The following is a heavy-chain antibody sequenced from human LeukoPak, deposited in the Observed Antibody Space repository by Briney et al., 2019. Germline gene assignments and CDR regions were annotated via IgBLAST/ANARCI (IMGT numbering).Heavy chain of an antibody. CDR2: MNPNSGNT. D-gene: IGHD6-19*01. J-gene: IGHJ4*02. V-gene: IGHV1-8*03. CDR1: GYTFTSYD. Sequence: GASVKVSCKASGYTFTSYDINWVRQATGQGLEWMGWMNPNSGNTGYAQKFQGRVTITRNTSISTAYVELSSLRSEDTAVYYCARGRWGIAVAAYDYWGQGTLVTVSS. CDR3: ARGRWGIAVAAYDY.